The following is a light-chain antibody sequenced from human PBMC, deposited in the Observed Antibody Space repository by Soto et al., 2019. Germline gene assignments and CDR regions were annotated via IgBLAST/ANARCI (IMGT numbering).Light chain of an antibody. Sequence: EIVLTQSPGTLSLSPGERATLSCKTSQSRGSNFLAWYQHKPGQAPRLLIYDTSTRATGVPTRFSGSRSGAEFTLTINSLQSEDFAVYYCQPYNNWPLTFGGGTKVDIK. J-gene: IGKJ4*01. V-gene: IGKV3-15*01. CDR2: DTS. CDR1: QSRGSN. CDR3: QPYNNWPLT.